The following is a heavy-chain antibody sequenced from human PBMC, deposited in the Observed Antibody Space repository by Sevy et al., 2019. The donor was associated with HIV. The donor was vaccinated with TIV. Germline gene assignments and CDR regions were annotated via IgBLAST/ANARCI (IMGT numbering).Heavy chain of an antibody. D-gene: IGHD3-22*01. CDR1: GFNISPYA. Sequence: GGSLRLSCSASGFNISPYALHWVRQTPGKGLQWLAVISKDGTNKDYGDFVKGRFSRSRDNSKNTWYLQMSNLRPEDTAVYYCAKEGYYYDSHSADWFDPWGQGTLVTVSS. V-gene: IGHV3-30*04. J-gene: IGHJ5*02. CDR3: AKEGYYYDSHSADWFDP. CDR2: ISKDGTNK.